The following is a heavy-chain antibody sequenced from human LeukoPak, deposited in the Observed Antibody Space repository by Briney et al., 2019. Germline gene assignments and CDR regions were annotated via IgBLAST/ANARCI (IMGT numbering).Heavy chain of an antibody. CDR1: GGSFSGYY. CDR3: ARDQVSYGYLRGYYFDY. V-gene: IGHV4-34*01. CDR2: INHSGST. D-gene: IGHD5-18*01. J-gene: IGHJ4*02. Sequence: SETLSLTCAVYGGSFSGYYWSWIRQPPGKGLEWIGEINHSGSTNYNPSLKSRVTISVDTSKNQFSLKLSSVTAADTAVYYCARDQVSYGYLRGYYFDYWGQGTLVTVSS.